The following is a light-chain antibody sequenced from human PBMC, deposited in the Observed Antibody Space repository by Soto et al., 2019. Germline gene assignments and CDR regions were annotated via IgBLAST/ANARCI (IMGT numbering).Light chain of an antibody. CDR3: QTWGTGIQV. V-gene: IGLV4-69*01. Sequence: QLVLTQSPSASASLGASVKFTCTLSSGHSSYAIAWHQQQPGEGPRYLMKLNSDGSHSKGDGIPDRFSGSSSGAERYLTISSLQSEDEADYYCQTWGTGIQVFGGGTKLTVL. J-gene: IGLJ3*02. CDR1: SGHSSYA. CDR2: LNSDGSH.